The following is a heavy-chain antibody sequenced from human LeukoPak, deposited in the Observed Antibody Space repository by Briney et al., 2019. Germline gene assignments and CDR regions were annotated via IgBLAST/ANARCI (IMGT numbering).Heavy chain of an antibody. CDR1: GYTFTGYY. J-gene: IGHJ4*02. Sequence: ASVKVSCKASGYTFTGYYMHWVRQAPGQGLTWMGWINPNNGVTNYAQKFQGRVTMTRATSINTAYMELDRLTSDDTAIYYCARSYCGGDCYWTIDYWGQGTLVTVSS. D-gene: IGHD2-21*02. V-gene: IGHV1-2*02. CDR2: INPNNGVT. CDR3: ARSYCGGDCYWTIDY.